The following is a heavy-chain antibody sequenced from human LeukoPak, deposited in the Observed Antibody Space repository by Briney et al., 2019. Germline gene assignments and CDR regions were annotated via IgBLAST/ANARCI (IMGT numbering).Heavy chain of an antibody. CDR1: GGTFSSYA. CDR3: ASDSSGWFQGFDY. CDR2: IIPIFGTA. J-gene: IGHJ4*02. Sequence: SVKVSCKASGGTFSSYAISWVRQAAGQGREWMGGIIPIFGTANYAQKFQGRVTITADESTSTAYMELSSLRSEDTAVYYCASDSSGWFQGFDYWGQGTLVTVSS. D-gene: IGHD6-19*01. V-gene: IGHV1-69*13.